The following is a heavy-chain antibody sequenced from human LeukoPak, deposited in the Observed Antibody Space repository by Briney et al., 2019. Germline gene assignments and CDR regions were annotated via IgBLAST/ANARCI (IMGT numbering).Heavy chain of an antibody. CDR2: ISAYNGNT. V-gene: IGHV1-18*01. CDR3: AREQVVVVPAAISGYYYMDV. CDR1: GYTFTSYG. D-gene: IGHD2-2*01. J-gene: IGHJ6*03. Sequence: ASVKVSCKASGYTFTSYGCSWVRQPPGQGLEWMGWISAYNGNTNYAQKLQGRVTMTTDTSTSTAYMELRSLRSDDTAVYYCAREQVVVVPAAISGYYYMDVWGKGTTVTVSS.